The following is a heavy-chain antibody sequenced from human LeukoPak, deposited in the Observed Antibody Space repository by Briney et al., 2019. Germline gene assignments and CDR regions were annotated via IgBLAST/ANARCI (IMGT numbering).Heavy chain of an antibody. Sequence: KASETLSLTCGVYGGSFSGYYWSWIRQPPGKGLEWIGEINDSGSTNYNPSLKSRVTISVDTSKNQFSLKLGSVTAADTAVYYCARAKRHYYGSGSYAYWGQGTLVTVSS. D-gene: IGHD3-10*01. J-gene: IGHJ4*02. CDR1: GGSFSGYY. CDR2: INDSGST. V-gene: IGHV4-34*01. CDR3: ARAKRHYYGSGSYAY.